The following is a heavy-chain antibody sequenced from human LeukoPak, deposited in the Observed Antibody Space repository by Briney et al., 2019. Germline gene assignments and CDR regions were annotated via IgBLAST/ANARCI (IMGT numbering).Heavy chain of an antibody. CDR3: AREGILAWFDP. CDR2: IYYSGST. Sequence: SETLSLTCTVSGGSISSYYWSWIRQPPGKGLEWIGYIYYSGSTNYNPSLKSRVTISVDTSKNQFSLKLSSVTAADTAVYYCAREGILAWFDPWGQGTLVTVSS. CDR1: GGSISSYY. V-gene: IGHV4-59*01. D-gene: IGHD6-13*01. J-gene: IGHJ5*02.